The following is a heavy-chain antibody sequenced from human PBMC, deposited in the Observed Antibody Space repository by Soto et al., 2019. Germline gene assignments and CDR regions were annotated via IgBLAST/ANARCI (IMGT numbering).Heavy chain of an antibody. CDR1: GGSISSGDYY. Sequence: QVQLQESGPGLVKPSQTLSLTCTVSGGSISSGDYYWSWIRQPPGKGLEWVGYIYYSGNTYYNPSLERRITISVDTSTNHFFLKVNSVTAADTAVYYCARLLPSGGAFDIWGQGTMVTVSS. D-gene: IGHD3-16*01. V-gene: IGHV4-30-4*01. CDR2: IYYSGNT. CDR3: ARLLPSGGAFDI. J-gene: IGHJ3*02.